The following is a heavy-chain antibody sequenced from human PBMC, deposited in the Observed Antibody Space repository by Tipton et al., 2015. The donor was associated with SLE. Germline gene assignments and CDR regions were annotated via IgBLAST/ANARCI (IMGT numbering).Heavy chain of an antibody. J-gene: IGHJ4*02. V-gene: IGHV4-34*01. CDR1: GGSISGYY. CDR2: INHSGST. Sequence: TLSLTCTVSGGSISGYYWSWIRQPPGKGLEWIGEINHSGSTNYNPSLKSRVTISVDTSKNQFSLKLSSVTAADTAVYYCARALSSGWYYYWGQGTLVTVSS. D-gene: IGHD6-19*01. CDR3: ARALSSGWYYY.